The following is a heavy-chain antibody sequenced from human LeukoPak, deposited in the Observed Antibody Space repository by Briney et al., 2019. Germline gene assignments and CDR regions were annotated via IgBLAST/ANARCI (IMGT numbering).Heavy chain of an antibody. CDR2: IYSTGTT. D-gene: IGHD2-2*01. CDR1: GGSIRGYF. CDR3: ARHNPPPTGFCSGTSCFMSGSQYFYMDV. Sequence: SETLSLTCTVSGGSIRGYFWSWIRQPPGKGPEWIGYIYSTGTTNYSPFLSSRVTISVDTSKNQLSLNLRFVTATDTAVYHCARHNPPPTGFCSGTSCFMSGSQYFYMDVWGKGTSVTVS. J-gene: IGHJ6*03. V-gene: IGHV4-4*09.